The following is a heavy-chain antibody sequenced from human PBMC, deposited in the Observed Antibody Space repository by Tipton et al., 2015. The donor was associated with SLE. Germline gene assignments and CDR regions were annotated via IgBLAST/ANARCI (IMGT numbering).Heavy chain of an antibody. V-gene: IGHV4-39*07. D-gene: IGHD2-15*01. J-gene: IGHJ4*02. CDR2: IYYSGST. CDR1: GGSISSSSYY. CDR3: AREDGSGGSHAGAPFGY. Sequence: TLSLTCTVSGGSISSSSYYWGWIRQPPGKGLEWIGSIYYSGSTYYNPSLKSRVTISVDTSKNQFSLKLSSVTAADTAVYYCAREDGSGGSHAGAPFGYWGQGTLVTVSS.